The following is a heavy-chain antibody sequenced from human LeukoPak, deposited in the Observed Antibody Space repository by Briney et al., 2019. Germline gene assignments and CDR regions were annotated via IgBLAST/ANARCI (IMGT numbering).Heavy chain of an antibody. Sequence: GGSLRLSCAASGFTFSSHEMNWVRQAPGKGLEWVSYISSSGSTTYYADSVKGRFTISRDKAKNSLYLQVNTLRADDTAVYYCAGSAPYGYFDYWGQGTLVTVSS. D-gene: IGHD3-10*01. CDR3: AGSAPYGYFDY. J-gene: IGHJ4*02. V-gene: IGHV3-48*03. CDR2: ISSSGSTT. CDR1: GFTFSSHE.